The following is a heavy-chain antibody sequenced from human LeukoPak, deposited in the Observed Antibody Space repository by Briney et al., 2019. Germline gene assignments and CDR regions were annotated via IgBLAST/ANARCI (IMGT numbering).Heavy chain of an antibody. CDR2: IIPIFGTA. CDR1: GYTFTGYY. J-gene: IGHJ4*02. CDR3: AREHYDILTGPLDY. V-gene: IGHV1-69*13. D-gene: IGHD3-9*01. Sequence: SVKVSCKASGYTFTGYYMHWVRQAPGQGLEWMGGIIPIFGTANYAQKFQGRVTITADESTSTAYMELSSLRSEDTAVYYCAREHYDILTGPLDYWGQGTLVTVSS.